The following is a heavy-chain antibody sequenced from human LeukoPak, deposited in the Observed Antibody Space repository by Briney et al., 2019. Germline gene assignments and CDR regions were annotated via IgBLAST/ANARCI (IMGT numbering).Heavy chain of an antibody. CDR3: ARAIVVLPAASQFVVWFDP. CDR2: INHSGST. Sequence: PSETLSLTCAVYGGSFSGYYWSWIRQPPGKGLEWIGEINHSGSTNYNPSLKSRVTISVDTSKNQFSLKLSSVTAADTAAYYCARAIVVLPAASQFVVWFDPWGQGTLVTVSS. CDR1: GGSFSGYY. V-gene: IGHV4-34*01. D-gene: IGHD2-2*01. J-gene: IGHJ5*02.